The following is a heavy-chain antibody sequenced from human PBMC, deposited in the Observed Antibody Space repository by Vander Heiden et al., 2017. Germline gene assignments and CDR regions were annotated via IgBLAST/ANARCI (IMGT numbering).Heavy chain of an antibody. CDR2: IYWDDTE. CDR1: GFSLSTSGVG. Sequence: QITLKESGPTLVQPTQTLTLTCTFSGFSLSTSGVGVAWIRQPPGKALEWLAVIYWDDTERYSPSLKSRLTITKDTSKNQVVLTMTNMDPVDTATYYCARRFSGSYFNYWGQGTLVTVSS. D-gene: IGHD6-19*01. V-gene: IGHV2-5*02. CDR3: ARRFSGSYFNY. J-gene: IGHJ4*02.